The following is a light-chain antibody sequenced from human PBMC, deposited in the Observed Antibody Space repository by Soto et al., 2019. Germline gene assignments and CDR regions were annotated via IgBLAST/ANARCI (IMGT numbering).Light chain of an antibody. CDR2: DAS. J-gene: IGKJ5*01. CDR1: QSVSNY. Sequence: EIVLTQSPATLSLSPGERATVSCRASQSVSNYLGWYEQKPGQALRLLIYDASNRATGIPARFSGSGSGTDFTLTISSLEPEYFSVYHCQHGGTFGQGTRLEIK. CDR3: QHGGT. V-gene: IGKV3-11*01.